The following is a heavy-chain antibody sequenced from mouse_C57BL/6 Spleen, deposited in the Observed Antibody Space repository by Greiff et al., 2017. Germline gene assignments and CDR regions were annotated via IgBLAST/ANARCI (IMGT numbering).Heavy chain of an antibody. CDR2: IHPNSGST. CDR3: ARPLDYAMDY. J-gene: IGHJ4*01. V-gene: IGHV1-64*01. CDR1: GYTFTSYW. Sequence: QVQLKQPGAELVKPGASVKLSCKASGYTFTSYWMHWVKQRPGQGLEWIGMIHPNSGSTNYNEKFKSKATLTVDKSSSTAYMQLSSLTSEDSAVYYCARPLDYAMDYWGQGTSVTVSS.